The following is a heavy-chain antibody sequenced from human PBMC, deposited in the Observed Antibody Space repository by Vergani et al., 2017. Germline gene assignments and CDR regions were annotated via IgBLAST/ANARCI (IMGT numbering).Heavy chain of an antibody. Sequence: QVQLVESGGGLVKPGGSLRLSCAASGFTFSDYYMSWIRQAPGKGLEWVSYISSSCSTIYYADSVKGRFTISRDNAKNTLYLQMNSLRAEDTAVYYCARXRFGYDFWSGYYNYYMDVWGKGTTVTVSS. D-gene: IGHD3-3*01. CDR3: ARXRFGYDFWSGYYNYYMDV. CDR1: GFTFSDYY. J-gene: IGHJ6*03. V-gene: IGHV3-11*01. CDR2: ISSSCSTI.